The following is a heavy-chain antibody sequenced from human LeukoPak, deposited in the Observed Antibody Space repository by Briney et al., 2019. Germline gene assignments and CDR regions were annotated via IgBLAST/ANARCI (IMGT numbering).Heavy chain of an antibody. D-gene: IGHD2-21*02. J-gene: IGHJ2*01. CDR2: IKSDGSST. V-gene: IGHV3-74*01. CDR3: ARKVLAYCGGDCYSDWYFDL. Sequence: GGSLRLSCAASGFTFNIYWMHWVRQVPGKGLEWVSLIKSDGSSTTYADSVKGRFTISRDNAKNSLYLQMNSLRAEDTAVYYCARKVLAYCGGDCYSDWYFDLWGRGTLVTVSS. CDR1: GFTFNIYW.